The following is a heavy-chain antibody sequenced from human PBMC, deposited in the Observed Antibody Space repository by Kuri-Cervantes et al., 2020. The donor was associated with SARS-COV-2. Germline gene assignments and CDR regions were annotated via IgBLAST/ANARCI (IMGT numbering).Heavy chain of an antibody. V-gene: IGHV4-59*08. Sequence: ESLKISWAASGITFSNAWMSWVRQAPGQGLEWIGYIYYSGSTNYNPSLQSRVTITVDTSKNQSYMKLSSVTAADTAVYYCARDVYSSVWYGGGGWFEPWGQGTLVTVSS. CDR1: GITFSNAW. CDR3: ARDVYSSVWYGGGGWFEP. CDR2: IYYSGST. J-gene: IGHJ5*02. D-gene: IGHD6-19*01.